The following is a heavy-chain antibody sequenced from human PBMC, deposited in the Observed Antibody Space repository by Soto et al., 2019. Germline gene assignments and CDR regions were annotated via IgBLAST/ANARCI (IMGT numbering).Heavy chain of an antibody. V-gene: IGHV4-59*01. CDR2: IYYSGST. J-gene: IGHJ4*02. CDR1: GGSISSYY. CDR3: ARDLHSSSSRYFDY. Sequence: SETLSLTCTVSGGSISSYYWSWIRQPPGKGLEWIGYIYYSGSTNYNPSLKSRVTISVDTSKNQFSLKLSSVTAADTAVYYCARDLHSSSSRYFDYWGQGTLVTVSS. D-gene: IGHD6-6*01.